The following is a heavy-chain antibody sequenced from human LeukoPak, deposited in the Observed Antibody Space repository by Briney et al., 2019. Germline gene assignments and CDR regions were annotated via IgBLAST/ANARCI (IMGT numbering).Heavy chain of an antibody. CDR1: GGSISSSSYY. J-gene: IGHJ6*02. D-gene: IGHD2-2*01. CDR3: AGQGCSSTSCYRGVYYYGMDV. V-gene: IGHV4-39*01. CDR2: IYYSGST. Sequence: PSETLSLTCTVSGGSISSSSYYWGWIRQPPGKGLEWIGSIYYSGSTYYNPSLKSRVTISVDTSKNQFSLKLSSVTAADTAVYYCAGQGCSSTSCYRGVYYYGMDVWGQGTTVTVSS.